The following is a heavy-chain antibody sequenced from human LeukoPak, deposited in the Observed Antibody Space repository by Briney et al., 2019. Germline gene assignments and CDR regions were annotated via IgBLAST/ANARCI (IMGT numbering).Heavy chain of an antibody. J-gene: IGHJ4*02. Sequence: PGGSLRLSCAASGFTVSSNYMSWVRQAPGKGLEWVSVIYSSGSTYYAGSVKDRFTISRDNSKNTLYLQMNGLRAEDTAVYYCAGSIYYDSSGYYAWGVHDYWGQGTLVTVSS. V-gene: IGHV3-66*01. CDR3: AGSIYYDSSGYYAWGVHDY. CDR2: IYSSGST. CDR1: GFTVSSNY. D-gene: IGHD3-22*01.